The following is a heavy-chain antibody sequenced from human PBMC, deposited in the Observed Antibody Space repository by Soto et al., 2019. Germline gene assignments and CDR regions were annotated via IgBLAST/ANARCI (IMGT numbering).Heavy chain of an antibody. CDR1: GFTFSSYA. J-gene: IGHJ4*02. CDR2: ITNNGGST. Sequence: EVQLVESGGGLVQPGGSLRLSCSASGFTFSSYAMHWVRQAPGKGLEYVSAITNNGGSTYYADSVKGRFTISRDNSKNTLYLQMSSLRPDDTAFYYCVKARCSGGSWYSLGRFDYWGQGTLVTVSS. V-gene: IGHV3-64D*06. D-gene: IGHD2-15*01. CDR3: VKARCSGGSWYSLGRFDY.